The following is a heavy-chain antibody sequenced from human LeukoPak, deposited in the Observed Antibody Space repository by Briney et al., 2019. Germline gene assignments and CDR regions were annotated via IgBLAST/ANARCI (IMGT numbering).Heavy chain of an antibody. CDR3: ARGFYYGSGRPHWFDP. V-gene: IGHV4-59*08. CDR2: IYYSGST. Sequence: PSETLSLTCTVSGGSISSYYWSWIRQPPGKGLEWIGYIYYSGSTYYNPSLKSRVTISVDTSKNQFSLKLSSVTAADTAVYYCARGFYYGSGRPHWFDPWGQGTLVTVSS. J-gene: IGHJ5*02. D-gene: IGHD3-10*01. CDR1: GGSISSYY.